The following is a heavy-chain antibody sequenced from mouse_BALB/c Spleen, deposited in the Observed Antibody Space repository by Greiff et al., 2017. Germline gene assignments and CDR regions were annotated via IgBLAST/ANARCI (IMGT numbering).Heavy chain of an antibody. CDR3: AYRGYWYFDV. CDR1: GYSITSDYA. CDR2: ISYSGST. V-gene: IGHV3-2*02. J-gene: IGHJ1*01. Sequence: EVQLVESGPGLVKPSQSLSLTCTVTGYSITSDYAWNWIRQFPGNKLEWMGYISYSGSTSYNPSLKSRISITRDTSKNQFFLQLNSVTTEDTATYYCAYRGYWYFDVWGAGTTVTVSS. D-gene: IGHD2-12*01.